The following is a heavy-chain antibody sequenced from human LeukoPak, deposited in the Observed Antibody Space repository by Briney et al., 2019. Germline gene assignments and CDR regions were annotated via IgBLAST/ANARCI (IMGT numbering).Heavy chain of an antibody. CDR2: IYYSGST. Sequence: SETLSLTCTVSGGSISSYYWSWIRQPPGKGLEWIGYIYYSGSTNYNPSLKSRVTISVDTSKNQFSLKLSSVTAADTAVYYCARLQWGSSSPFDYWGQGTLVTVSS. CDR3: ARLQWGSSSPFDY. CDR1: GGSISSYY. J-gene: IGHJ4*02. V-gene: IGHV4-59*08. D-gene: IGHD6-13*01.